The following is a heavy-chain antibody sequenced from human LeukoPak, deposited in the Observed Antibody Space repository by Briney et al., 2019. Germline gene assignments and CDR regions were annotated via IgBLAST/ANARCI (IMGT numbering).Heavy chain of an antibody. CDR1: GLTFSNYA. CDR2: ILASGGST. Sequence: GGSLRLSCAASGLTFSNYAMTWVRQAPGKGLEGGSSILASGGSTYYADSVKGPFTISRDNSKNTLYLQMNSLRAEDTAVYYCAKDRGYSYGISEYWGQGTLVTVSS. CDR3: AKDRGYSYGISEY. V-gene: IGHV3-23*01. J-gene: IGHJ4*02. D-gene: IGHD5-18*01.